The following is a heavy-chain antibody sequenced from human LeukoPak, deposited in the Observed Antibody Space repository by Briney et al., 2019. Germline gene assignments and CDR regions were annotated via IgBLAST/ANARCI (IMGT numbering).Heavy chain of an antibody. D-gene: IGHD3-22*01. Sequence: GASVKVSCKASGYTFTSYGINWVRQATGQGLEWMGWMNPNSGNTGYAQKFQGRVTITRDTSISTAYMELSSLRSEDTAVYYCARVGLYSSGYVYWGQGTLVTVSS. CDR1: GYTFTSYG. CDR2: MNPNSGNT. J-gene: IGHJ4*02. CDR3: ARVGLYSSGYVY. V-gene: IGHV1-8*03.